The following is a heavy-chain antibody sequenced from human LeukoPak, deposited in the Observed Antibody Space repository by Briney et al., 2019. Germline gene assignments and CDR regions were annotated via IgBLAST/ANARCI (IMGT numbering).Heavy chain of an antibody. V-gene: IGHV3-23*01. J-gene: IGHJ4*02. D-gene: IGHD5-18*01. CDR3: AKRGAGTAMVTIFDY. CDR2: ISGSCGST. Sequence: GGSLRLSCAASGFTFSSYAMSWVRQAPGKGLEWVSAISGSCGSTYYADSVKGRFTISRDNSKNTLYLRMNSLRAEDTAVYYCAKRGAGTAMVTIFDYWGQGTLVTVSS. CDR1: GFTFSSYA.